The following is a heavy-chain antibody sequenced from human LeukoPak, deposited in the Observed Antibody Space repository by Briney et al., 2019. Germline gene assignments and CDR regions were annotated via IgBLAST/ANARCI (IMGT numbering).Heavy chain of an antibody. CDR3: AKDHPDYDILTGYH. CDR2: ISGSGGST. J-gene: IGHJ4*02. V-gene: IGHV3-23*01. D-gene: IGHD3-9*01. CDR1: GCTFSSYA. Sequence: GGSLRLSCAASGCTFSSYAMSWVRQAPGKGLEWVSAISGSGGSTYYADSVKGRFTISRDNSKNTLYLQMNSLRAEDTAVYYCAKDHPDYDILTGYHWGQGTLVTVSS.